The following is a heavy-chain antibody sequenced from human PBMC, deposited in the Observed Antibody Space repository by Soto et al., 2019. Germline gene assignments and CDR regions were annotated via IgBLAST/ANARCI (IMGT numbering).Heavy chain of an antibody. Sequence: EVRLVESGGDWIQPGGSLRLSCAAFGFIVKNNYMSWVRQAPGRGLEWVSVIYSGGTTHYVDSLKGGFTISRDDSKNMLYLQINRLRADDTAMYDCVRGPSDSKLRPLEGPYGDYWGQGALVTVS. CDR3: VRGPSDSKLRPLEGPYGDY. D-gene: IGHD3-3*01. CDR2: IYSGGTT. J-gene: IGHJ4*02. CDR1: GFIVKNNY. V-gene: IGHV3-53*01.